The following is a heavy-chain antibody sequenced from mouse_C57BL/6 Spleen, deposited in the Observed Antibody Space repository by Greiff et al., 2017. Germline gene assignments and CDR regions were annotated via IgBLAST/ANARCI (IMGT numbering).Heavy chain of an antibody. D-gene: IGHD2-4*01. CDR2: ISSGGDYI. Sequence: EVQLMESGAGLVKPGGSLKLSCAASGFTFSSYAMSWVRQTPGKRLEWVAYISSGGDYIYYADTVKGRFTISRDNARNALYLQMSSLKSEDTAMYYCTRDSPYDYDEGRYLDYWGQGTTLTVSS. J-gene: IGHJ2*01. CDR3: TRDSPYDYDEGRYLDY. V-gene: IGHV5-9-1*02. CDR1: GFTFSSYA.